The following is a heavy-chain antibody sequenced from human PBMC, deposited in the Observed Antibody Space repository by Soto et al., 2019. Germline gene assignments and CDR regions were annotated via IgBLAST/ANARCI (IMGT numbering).Heavy chain of an antibody. J-gene: IGHJ3*02. CDR3: ARDIFSIDYGGNYPDTAFDI. CDR2: INPSGGST. CDR1: GYTFTSYY. Sequence: ASVKVSCKASGYTFTSYYMHWVRQAPGQGLEWMGIINPSGGSTSYAQKFQGRVTMTRDTSTSTVYMELSSLRSEDTAVYYCARDIFSIDYGGNYPDTAFDIWGQGTMVTVSS. V-gene: IGHV1-46*01. D-gene: IGHD4-17*01.